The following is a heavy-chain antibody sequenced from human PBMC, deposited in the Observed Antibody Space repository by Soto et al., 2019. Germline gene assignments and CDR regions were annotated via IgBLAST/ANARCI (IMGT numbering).Heavy chain of an antibody. CDR1: GFSFSSHA. CDR3: AKKVTAAGSRPGGFDI. J-gene: IGHJ3*02. Sequence: GGSLRLSCAASGFSFSSHAMSWVRQAPGKGLEWVSSISAGGQSTVYADSVKGRFTVSRDNSKNTFYMQMISLRVEDTALYYCAKKVTAAGSRPGGFDIWGEGTMVTVSS. V-gene: IGHV3-23*01. D-gene: IGHD6-13*01. CDR2: ISAGGQST.